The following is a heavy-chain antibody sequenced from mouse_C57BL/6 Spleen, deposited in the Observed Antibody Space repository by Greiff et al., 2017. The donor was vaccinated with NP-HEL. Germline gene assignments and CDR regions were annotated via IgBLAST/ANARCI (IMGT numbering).Heavy chain of an antibody. Sequence: QVQLQQPGAELVKPGASVKLSCKASGYTFTSYWMHWVKQRPGQGLEWIGMIHPNSGSTNYNEKFKSKATLTVDKSSSTAYMQLSSLTSEDSAVYYCARGDGYDVPWFAYWGQGTLVTVSA. D-gene: IGHD2-2*01. J-gene: IGHJ3*01. CDR1: GYTFTSYW. CDR2: IHPNSGST. CDR3: ARGDGYDVPWFAY. V-gene: IGHV1-64*01.